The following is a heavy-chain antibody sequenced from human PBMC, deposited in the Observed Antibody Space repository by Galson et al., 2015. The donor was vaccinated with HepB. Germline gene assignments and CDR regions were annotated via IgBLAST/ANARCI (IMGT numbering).Heavy chain of an antibody. D-gene: IGHD4-23*01. Sequence: SVKVSCKGSGYSFTNYGVNWVRQAPGQGLEWMGWISAHNGNTKYAQNFQGRVTMTTDTSTNTGHMELRSLRSDDTAVYYCARDYGGNRRDFDYWGQGTLVTVSS. J-gene: IGHJ4*02. CDR3: ARDYGGNRRDFDY. CDR2: ISAHNGNT. V-gene: IGHV1-18*04. CDR1: GYSFTNYG.